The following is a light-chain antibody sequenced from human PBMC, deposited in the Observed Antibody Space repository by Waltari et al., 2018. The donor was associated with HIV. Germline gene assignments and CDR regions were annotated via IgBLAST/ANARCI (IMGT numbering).Light chain of an antibody. CDR2: DAS. J-gene: IGKJ4*01. CDR1: QDISNS. CDR3: QQYDNLLT. V-gene: IGKV1-33*01. Sequence: DIQMTQSPSSLSASVGDRLTITCQASQDISNSLNWYQQKPGKAPKLLINDASNLQTGVPSRFSGSGSGTDFTFTISSLQPEDIATYYCQQYDNLLTLGGGTKMEIK.